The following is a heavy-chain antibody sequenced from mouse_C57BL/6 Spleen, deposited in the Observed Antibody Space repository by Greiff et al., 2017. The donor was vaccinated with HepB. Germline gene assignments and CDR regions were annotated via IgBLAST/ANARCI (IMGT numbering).Heavy chain of an antibody. CDR3: ARGRHLTRGDYAMDY. J-gene: IGHJ4*01. CDR2: INPNNGGT. V-gene: IGHV1-18*01. D-gene: IGHD2-14*01. Sequence: VQLKQSGPELVKPGASVKIPCKASGYTFTDYNMDWVKQSHGKSLEWIGDINPNNGGTIYNQKFKGKATLTVDKSSSTAYMELRSLTSEDTAVYYCARGRHLTRGDYAMDYWGQGTSVTVSS. CDR1: GYTFTDYN.